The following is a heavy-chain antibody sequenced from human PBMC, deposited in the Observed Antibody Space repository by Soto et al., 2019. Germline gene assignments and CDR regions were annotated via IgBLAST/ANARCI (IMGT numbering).Heavy chain of an antibody. V-gene: IGHV1-69*13. Sequence: SVKVSCKASGGTFSSYAISWVRQAPGQGLEWMGGIIPIFGTANYAQKFQGRVTITADESTSTAYMELSSLRSEDTAVYYCARGIVGYSSSWYPYYFDYWGQGALVTVSS. CDR2: IIPIFGTA. CDR3: ARGIVGYSSSWYPYYFDY. CDR1: GGTFSSYA. D-gene: IGHD6-13*01. J-gene: IGHJ4*02.